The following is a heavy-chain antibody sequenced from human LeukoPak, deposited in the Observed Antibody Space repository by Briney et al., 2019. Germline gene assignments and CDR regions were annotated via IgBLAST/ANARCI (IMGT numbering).Heavy chain of an antibody. Sequence: SETLSLTCTVSGDSISDYYWSWVRQPAGKGLELIGRIYTNGITNYNPSLKSRVTTSVDTSKNQLSLRLSSVTAADTAVYYCARGVMTAIFAFDIWGQGTMVTVSS. CDR2: IYTNGIT. V-gene: IGHV4-4*07. CDR3: ARGVMTAIFAFDI. CDR1: GDSISDYY. J-gene: IGHJ3*02. D-gene: IGHD2-21*02.